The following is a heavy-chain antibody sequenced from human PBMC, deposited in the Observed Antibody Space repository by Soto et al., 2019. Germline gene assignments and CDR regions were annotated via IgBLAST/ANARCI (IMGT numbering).Heavy chain of an antibody. CDR1: GGSVSSYQ. CDR3: ASHGDPGLDY. J-gene: IGHJ4*02. V-gene: IGHV4-59*02. D-gene: IGHD4-17*01. Sequence: SETMYLTCTISGGSVSSYQWSWIRQPPGKGLEWIGLTSYSGNTVYNPSLKSRFTISRDNAKNTLYLQMNSLRAEDTAVYYCASHGDPGLDYWGQGTLVTVSS. CDR2: TSYSGNT.